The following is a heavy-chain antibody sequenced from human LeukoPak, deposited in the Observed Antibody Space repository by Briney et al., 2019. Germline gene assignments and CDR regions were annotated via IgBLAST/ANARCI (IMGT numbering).Heavy chain of an antibody. Sequence: GGTLRLSCAASGFTFSNNGLSWVRQTPGKGLEWVSVISGSGGSTYNADSVKGRFTISRDNSKNTLYLQMNSLRAEDTAVYYCAKGRYFDWSYCYFDYWGQGTLVTVSS. V-gene: IGHV3-23*01. CDR2: ISGSGGST. CDR1: GFTFSNNG. D-gene: IGHD3-9*01. CDR3: AKGRYFDWSYCYFDY. J-gene: IGHJ4*02.